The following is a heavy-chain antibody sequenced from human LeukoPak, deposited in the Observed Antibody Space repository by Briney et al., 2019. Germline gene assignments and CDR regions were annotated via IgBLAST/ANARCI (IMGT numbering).Heavy chain of an antibody. V-gene: IGHV3-48*03. D-gene: IGHD3-16*01. CDR3: ARESGAPTAGGYSFDY. Sequence: SRSGGSTYYAESVRGRLTISRDNAKNSLYLQMNSLRAEDTAVYYCARESGAPTAGGYSFDYWDQGTLVTVSS. CDR2: SRSGGST. J-gene: IGHJ4*02.